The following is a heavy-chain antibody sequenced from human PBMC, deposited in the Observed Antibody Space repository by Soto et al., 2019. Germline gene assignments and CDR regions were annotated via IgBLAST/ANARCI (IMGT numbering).Heavy chain of an antibody. V-gene: IGHV1-18*01. CDR3: AEDLPYYGSGIEAFDL. CDR1: GYTFTSYG. Sequence: QVQLVQSGAEVKKPGASVKVSCKASGYTFTSYGISWVRQAPGQGLEWMGWISAYNGNTNYAQKLQGRVTMTTDTSTSIAYMGVRSLSSDDTAVYYCAEDLPYYGSGIEAFDLWGQGTMVTVSS. CDR2: ISAYNGNT. J-gene: IGHJ3*01. D-gene: IGHD3-10*01.